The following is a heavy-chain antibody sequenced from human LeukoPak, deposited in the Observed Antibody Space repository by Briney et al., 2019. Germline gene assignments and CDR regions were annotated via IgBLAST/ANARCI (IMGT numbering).Heavy chain of an antibody. Sequence: PGGSLRLSCAASGFTFSSYGMHWVRQAPGKGLEWVAVISYDGSNKYYADSVKGRFTISRDNSKNTLYLQMNSLRSDDTAVYYCARGLGAGRYDYWGQGTLVTVSS. J-gene: IGHJ4*02. D-gene: IGHD1-26*01. CDR3: ARGLGAGRYDY. V-gene: IGHV3-30*03. CDR1: GFTFSSYG. CDR2: ISYDGSNK.